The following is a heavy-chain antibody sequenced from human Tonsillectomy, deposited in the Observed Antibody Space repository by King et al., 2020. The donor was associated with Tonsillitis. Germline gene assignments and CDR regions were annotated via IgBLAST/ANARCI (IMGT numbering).Heavy chain of an antibody. CDR3: ARGPPGTTVTSYYYHYMDV. CDR2: ISRNSTYI. D-gene: IGHD4-11*01. V-gene: IGHV3-21*01. CDR1: GFPFSSYS. J-gene: IGHJ6*03. Sequence: EVQLVESGGGLVKPGGSLRLSCAASGFPFSSYSMNWVRQAPGKGLEWVSCISRNSTYIYYADSVKGRFTISRDNAKNSLFLQMSSLRAEDSAVYYCARGPPGTTVTSYYYHYMDVWGKGTTVTVSS.